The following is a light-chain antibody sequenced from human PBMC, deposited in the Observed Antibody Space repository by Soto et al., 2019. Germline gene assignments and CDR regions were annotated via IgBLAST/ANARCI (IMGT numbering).Light chain of an antibody. J-gene: IGKJ1*01. CDR3: QQSCNTPRT. V-gene: IGKV1-39*01. CDR1: QPISNY. CDR2: TAS. Sequence: DIQMTQSPSSLSASVGDRVTITCRTSQPISNYLNWYQQKPGKAPSLLIYTASSLQTGVPSRFSGSGSGTHFTLTISSLQPEDVATYYCQQSCNTPRTFGQGTKVEIK.